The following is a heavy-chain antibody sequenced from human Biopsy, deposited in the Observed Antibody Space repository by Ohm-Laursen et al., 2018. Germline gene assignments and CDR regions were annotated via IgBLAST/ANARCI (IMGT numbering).Heavy chain of an antibody. CDR2: IKEDGSEK. J-gene: IGHJ4*02. D-gene: IGHD3-22*01. Sequence: SLRLSCAASGFTFSSYWMSWVRQAPGKGLEWVAKIKEDGSEKYYVDSVKGRFTISRDNAKNTLYLQMNSLRAEDTAVYYCAKDYRDSRGIFGIVVVRPLDYWGQGSLVTVSS. CDR1: GFTFSSYW. CDR3: AKDYRDSRGIFGIVVVRPLDY. V-gene: IGHV3-7*01.